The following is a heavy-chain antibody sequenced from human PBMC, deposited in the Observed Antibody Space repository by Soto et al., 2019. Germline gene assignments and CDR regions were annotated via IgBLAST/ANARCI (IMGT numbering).Heavy chain of an antibody. CDR1: GFTFSSYS. D-gene: IGHD3-10*01. CDR3: ARPGGAGWFDP. Sequence: GGSLRLSCAASGFTFSSYSMNWVRQAPGKGLEWVSYISSSSSTIYYEDSVKGRFTISRDNAKNSLYLQMNSLRAEDTAVYYCARPGGAGWFDPWGQGTLVTVSS. V-gene: IGHV3-48*01. CDR2: ISSSSSTI. J-gene: IGHJ5*02.